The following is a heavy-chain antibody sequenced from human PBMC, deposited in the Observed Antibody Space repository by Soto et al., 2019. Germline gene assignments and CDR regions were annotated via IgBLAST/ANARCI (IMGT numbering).Heavy chain of an antibody. J-gene: IGHJ4*02. V-gene: IGHV3-53*04. CDR3: ATGIHYYDSSGYDY. CDR1: GFTVSSNY. Sequence: WGSLRLSCAASGFTVSSNYMSWVRQAPGKGLEWVSVIYSGGSTYYADSVKGRFTISRHNSKNTLYLQMNSLRAEDTAVYYCATGIHYYDSSGYDYWGQGTLVTVSS. CDR2: IYSGGST. D-gene: IGHD3-22*01.